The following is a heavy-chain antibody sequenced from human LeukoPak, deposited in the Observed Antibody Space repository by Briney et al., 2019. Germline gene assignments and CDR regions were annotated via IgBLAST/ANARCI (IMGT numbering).Heavy chain of an antibody. D-gene: IGHD3-9*01. J-gene: IGHJ4*02. CDR2: IRSKAYGGTT. Sequence: GGSLRLSCAASGFTFSSYGMSWVCQAPGKGLEWVGFIRSKAYGGTTEYAASVKGRFTISRDDSKSIAYLQMNSLKTEDTAVYYCTRNYDILTGYYAPPYYFDYWGQGTLVTVSS. V-gene: IGHV3-49*04. CDR3: TRNYDILTGYYAPPYYFDY. CDR1: GFTFSSYG.